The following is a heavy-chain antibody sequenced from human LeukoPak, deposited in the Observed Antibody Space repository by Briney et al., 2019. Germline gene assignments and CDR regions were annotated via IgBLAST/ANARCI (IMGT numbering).Heavy chain of an antibody. V-gene: IGHV4-59*08. J-gene: IGHJ6*02. CDR3: ARSTLTTDYNYYGVDV. D-gene: IGHD4-17*01. CDR1: GGSIIGYD. CDR2: ISYTGST. Sequence: SETLSLTCTVSGGSIIGYDWSWIRQPPGKGLEWIGYISYTGSTKFSPSLKSRLAMSVDTSSNQFSLHLSSVTAADTAVYYCARSTLTTDYNYYGVDVWGQGATVTVSS.